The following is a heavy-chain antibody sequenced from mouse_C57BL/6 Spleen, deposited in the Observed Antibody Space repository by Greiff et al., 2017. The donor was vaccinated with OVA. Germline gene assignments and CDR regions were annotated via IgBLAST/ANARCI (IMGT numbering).Heavy chain of an antibody. J-gene: IGHJ4*01. Sequence: EVHLVESGGGLVKPGGSLKLSCAASGFTFSDYGMHWVRQAPEKGLEWVAYISSGSSTIYYEDTVKGRFTISRDNAKNTLFLQMTSLRSEDTAMYYCARRGYYYGSSPYCAMDYWGQGTSVTVSS. V-gene: IGHV5-17*01. CDR2: ISSGSSTI. D-gene: IGHD1-1*01. CDR1: GFTFSDYG. CDR3: ARRGYYYGSSPYCAMDY.